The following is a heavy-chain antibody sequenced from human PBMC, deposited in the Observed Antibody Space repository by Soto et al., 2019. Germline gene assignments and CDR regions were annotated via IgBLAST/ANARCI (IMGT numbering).Heavy chain of an antibody. V-gene: IGHV5-51*01. CDR1: GYNFTNYW. CDR2: IYPGDSDT. CDR3: ARVDYYDSSGYYSLLDV. J-gene: IGHJ6*02. D-gene: IGHD3-22*01. Sequence: PXEFLKICCKGAGYNFTNYWIGWVRQMPGKGLEWMGIIYPGDSDTRYSPSFQGQVTISADKSISTAYLQWSSLKASDTAMYYCARVDYYDSSGYYSLLDVWGQGTTVTVSS.